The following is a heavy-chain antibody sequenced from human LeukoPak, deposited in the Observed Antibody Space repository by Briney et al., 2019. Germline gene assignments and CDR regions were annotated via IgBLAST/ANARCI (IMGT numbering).Heavy chain of an antibody. J-gene: IGHJ6*02. Sequence: PGGSLRLSCAASGFTFSSYAMSWVRQAPGKGLEWVSYISSSGSTIYYADSVKGRFTISRDNAKNSLYLQMNSLRAEDTAVYYCARDDIVVVPAALYYYYGMDVWGQGTTVTVSS. D-gene: IGHD2-2*01. CDR1: GFTFSSYA. CDR2: ISSSGSTI. V-gene: IGHV3-48*03. CDR3: ARDDIVVVPAALYYYYGMDV.